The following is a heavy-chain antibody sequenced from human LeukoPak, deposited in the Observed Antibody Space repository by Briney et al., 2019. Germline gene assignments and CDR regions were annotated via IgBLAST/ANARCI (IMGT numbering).Heavy chain of an antibody. CDR2: IYHSGKT. V-gene: IGHV4-39*01. J-gene: IGHJ4*02. CDR3: ARLWYSRYFDF. D-gene: IGHD1-1*01. CDR1: GGSISSTNYY. Sequence: SETLSLTCTVSGGSISSTNYYWGWIRQPPGKGLEWIGSIYHSGKTYYNPSLKSRVTISVDTSKNQFSLKLSSVTAADTAVFVCARLWYSRYFDFWGQGTLVTVSS.